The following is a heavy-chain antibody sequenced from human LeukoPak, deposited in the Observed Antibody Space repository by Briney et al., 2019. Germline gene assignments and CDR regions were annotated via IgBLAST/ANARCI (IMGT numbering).Heavy chain of an antibody. J-gene: IGHJ4*02. D-gene: IGHD2-15*01. CDR1: GGTFSSYA. CDR2: IIPIFGTA. CDR3: AREDIVVVVAAV. V-gene: IGHV1-69*05. Sequence: SVKVSCKASGGTFSSYAISWVRQAPGQGLEWMGRIIPIFGTANCAQKFQGRVTITTDESTSTAYMELSSLRSEDTAVYYCAREDIVVVVAAVWGQGTLVTVSS.